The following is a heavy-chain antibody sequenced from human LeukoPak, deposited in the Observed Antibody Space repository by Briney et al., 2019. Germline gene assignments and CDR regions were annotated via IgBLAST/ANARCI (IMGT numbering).Heavy chain of an antibody. CDR3: AKEILWFGELLRVSGFDY. V-gene: IGHV3-9*01. D-gene: IGHD3-10*01. Sequence: GGSLRLSCAASGFTFDDYAMHWVRQAPGKGLEWVSGISWNSGGIGYADSVKGRFTISRDNAKNSLYLQMNSLRAEDTALYYCAKEILWFGELLRVSGFDYWGQGTLVTVSS. CDR2: ISWNSGGI. CDR1: GFTFDDYA. J-gene: IGHJ4*02.